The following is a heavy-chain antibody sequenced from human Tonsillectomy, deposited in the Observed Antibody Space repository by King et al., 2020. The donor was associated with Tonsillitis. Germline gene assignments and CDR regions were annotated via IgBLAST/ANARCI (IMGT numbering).Heavy chain of an antibody. Sequence: VQLVESGGGLIQPGGSLRLSCAVSGFTFSSYAMNWVRQAPGKGLEWVSGISGSGGSTYYADSVEGRFAISRDNSKKTLYLQMNSLRAEDTAVYYCAKDRDFWSPHGMDVWGQGTTVSVSS. CDR3: AKDRDFWSPHGMDV. J-gene: IGHJ6*02. CDR2: ISGSGGST. CDR1: GFTFSSYA. D-gene: IGHD3-3*01. V-gene: IGHV3-23*04.